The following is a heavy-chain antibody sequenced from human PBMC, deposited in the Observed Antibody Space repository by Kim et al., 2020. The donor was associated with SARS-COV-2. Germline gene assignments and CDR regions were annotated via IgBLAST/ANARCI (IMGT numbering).Heavy chain of an antibody. J-gene: IGHJ4*02. CDR2: INHSGST. Sequence: SETLSLTCAVYGGSFSGYYWSWIRQPPGKGLEWIGEINHSGSTNYNPSLKSRVTISVDTSKNQFSLKLSSVTAADTAVYYCARAGSWHFFDYWGQGTLVTVSS. CDR3: ARAGSWHFFDY. D-gene: IGHD6-13*01. V-gene: IGHV4-34*01. CDR1: GGSFSGYY.